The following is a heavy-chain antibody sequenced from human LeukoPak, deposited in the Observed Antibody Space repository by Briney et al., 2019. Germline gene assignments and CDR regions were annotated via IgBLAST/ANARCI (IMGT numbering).Heavy chain of an antibody. J-gene: IGHJ6*02. V-gene: IGHV1-18*01. D-gene: IGHD3-22*01. Sequence: ASVKVSCKASGYTFTSYGISWVRQAPGQGLEWMGWISAYNGNTNYAQKFQGRVTMTRNTSISTAYMELSSLRSEDTAAYYCARSSSGYYYYGMDVWGQGTTVTVSS. CDR1: GYTFTSYG. CDR2: ISAYNGNT. CDR3: ARSSSGYYYYGMDV.